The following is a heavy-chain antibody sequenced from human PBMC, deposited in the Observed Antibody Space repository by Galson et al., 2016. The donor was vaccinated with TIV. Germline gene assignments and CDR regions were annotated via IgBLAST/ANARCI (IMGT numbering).Heavy chain of an antibody. V-gene: IGHV3-21*06. J-gene: IGHJ4*02. Sequence: SLRLSCAASGFTFGTYTMNWVRPTPGKGLEWVASISGNSRYIYYTDSLMGRFTISRDNSKNLLSLHMNSLGVEDTAIYYCAREPTVFGVLSGLDSWGPGTLVTVSS. CDR2: ISGNSRYI. CDR1: GFTFGTYT. CDR3: AREPTVFGVLSGLDS. D-gene: IGHD3-3*01.